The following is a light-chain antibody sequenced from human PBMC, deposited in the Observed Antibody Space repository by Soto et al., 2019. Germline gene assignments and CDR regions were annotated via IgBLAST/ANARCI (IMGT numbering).Light chain of an antibody. Sequence: QSALPQPASVSGSPGQSITISCTGTSSDVGGYNYVSWYQLHPGKVPKLMIYEVTHRPSGVSDRFSGSRSGNTASLTISGLQAEDESDYYCSSYAGNNKYVFGTGTKVTVL. V-gene: IGLV2-14*01. CDR1: SSDVGGYNY. J-gene: IGLJ1*01. CDR2: EVT. CDR3: SSYAGNNKYV.